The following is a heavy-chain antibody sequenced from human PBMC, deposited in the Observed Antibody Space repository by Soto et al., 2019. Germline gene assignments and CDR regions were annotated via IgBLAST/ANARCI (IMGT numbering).Heavy chain of an antibody. CDR1: GGSISSYY. CDR3: ARHGRGYSGYDKRNFDY. J-gene: IGHJ4*02. Sequence: SETLSLTCTVSGGSISSYYWSWIRQPPGKGLEWIGYIYYSGSTNYNPSLKSRVTISVDTSKNQFSLKLSSVTAADTAVYYCARHGRGYSGYDKRNFDYWGQGTLVTVSS. D-gene: IGHD5-12*01. CDR2: IYYSGST. V-gene: IGHV4-59*08.